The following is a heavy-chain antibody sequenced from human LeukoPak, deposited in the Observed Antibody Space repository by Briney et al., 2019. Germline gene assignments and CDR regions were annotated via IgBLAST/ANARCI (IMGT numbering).Heavy chain of an antibody. J-gene: IGHJ6*02. Sequence: PGGSLRLSCAASGFTFSSYAMSWVRQAPGNGLEWVSAISGSGGSTYYADSVKGRFTISRDNSKNMLYLQMNSLRAEDTAVYYCAKDVSAMNYYYYGMDVWGQGTTVTVSS. D-gene: IGHD2-2*01. CDR1: GFTFSSYA. CDR2: ISGSGGST. CDR3: AKDVSAMNYYYYGMDV. V-gene: IGHV3-23*01.